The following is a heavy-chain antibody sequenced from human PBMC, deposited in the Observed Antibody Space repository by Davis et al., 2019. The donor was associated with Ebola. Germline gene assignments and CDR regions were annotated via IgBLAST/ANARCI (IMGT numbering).Heavy chain of an antibody. CDR2: ISAYNGNT. CDR3: ARGITMIVPSYFDY. V-gene: IGHV1-18*01. Sequence: ASVKVSCKASGGTFSSYAISWVRQAPGQGLEWMGWISAYNGNTNYAQKLQGRVTMTTDTSTSTAYMELRSLRSDDTAVYYCARGITMIVPSYFDYWGQGTLVTVSS. J-gene: IGHJ4*02. CDR1: GGTFSSYA. D-gene: IGHD3-22*01.